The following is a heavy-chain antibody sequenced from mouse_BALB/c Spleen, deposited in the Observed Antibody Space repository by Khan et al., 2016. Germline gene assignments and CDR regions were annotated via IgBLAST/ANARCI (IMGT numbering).Heavy chain of an antibody. CDR2: ITCSGST. J-gene: IGHJ1*01. V-gene: IGHV3-2*02. CDR3: ARYQLADWCFDV. CDR1: GYSITSDYA. D-gene: IGHD4-1*02. Sequence: EVQLQESGPGLVKPSQSLSLTCTVTGYSITSDYAWNWIRQFPGNKLEWMGYITCSGSTSYNPSLKSRISITRDTSKNQFFLQLNSVTTEDTATYYCARYQLADWCFDVWGAGTTVTVSS.